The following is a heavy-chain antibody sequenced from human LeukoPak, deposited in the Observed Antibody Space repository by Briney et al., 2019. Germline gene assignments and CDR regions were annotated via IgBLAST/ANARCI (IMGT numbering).Heavy chain of an antibody. CDR2: ISSSSSTI. J-gene: IGHJ4*02. V-gene: IGHV3-48*04. D-gene: IGHD3-22*01. CDR3: AKRLLTHHFDY. CDR1: GFTFSSYS. Sequence: GGSLRLSCAASGFTFSSYSMTWVRQAPGKGLEWVSYISSSSSTIYYADSVKGRFTISRDNAKNSLYLQMNSLRAEDTAVYYCAKRLLTHHFDYWGQGTLVTVSS.